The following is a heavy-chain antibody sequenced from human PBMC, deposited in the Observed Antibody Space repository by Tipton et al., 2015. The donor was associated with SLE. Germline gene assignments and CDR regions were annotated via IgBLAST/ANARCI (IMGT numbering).Heavy chain of an antibody. CDR2: ITHSGGT. D-gene: IGHD5-12*01. CDR3: ATNGHGETYEFFTEYLRH. J-gene: IGHJ1*01. Sequence: TLSLTCTVSGGSITGHHWSWIRQPPGKGLDWIGEITHSGGTNYNPSLKSRVTISVDTSKNQFSLRLSSVTAADTAVYYCATNGHGETYEFFTEYLRHWGQGTLATVSS. V-gene: IGHV4-34*01. CDR1: GGSITGHH.